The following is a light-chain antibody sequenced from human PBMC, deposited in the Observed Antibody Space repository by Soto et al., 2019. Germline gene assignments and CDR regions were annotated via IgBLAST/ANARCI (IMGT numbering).Light chain of an antibody. CDR1: RTIIVC. CDR3: QQYIRYSPYT. V-gene: IGKV1-5*03. J-gene: IGKJ2*01. Sequence: DIQMTQFPSTLSASIGDRVTITCRAIRTIIVCLAWYQQKPGKAPKLLIYKASNLETGVPSRFSGSGSGTEFALTISSLQPDDFATYYCQQYIRYSPYTFGQGTRLEIK. CDR2: KAS.